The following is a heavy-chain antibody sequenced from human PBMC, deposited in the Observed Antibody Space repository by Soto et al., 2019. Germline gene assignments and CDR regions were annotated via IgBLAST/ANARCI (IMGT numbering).Heavy chain of an antibody. CDR2: SSYDGRET. CDR1: YFDFSSYG. Sequence: GGSLRLSCAASYFDFSSYGIHWVRQAPGKGLEWVADSSYDGRETFYADSAKGRFTVSKEMSKNTAFLQMNALRHEDTAVYFCARDSGWPILNFDNWGQGTPVTVSS. V-gene: IGHV3-30*03. J-gene: IGHJ4*02. D-gene: IGHD3-10*01. CDR3: ARDSGWPILNFDN.